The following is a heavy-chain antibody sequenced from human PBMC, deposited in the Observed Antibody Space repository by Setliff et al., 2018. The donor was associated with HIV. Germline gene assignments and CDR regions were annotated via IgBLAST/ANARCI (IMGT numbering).Heavy chain of an antibody. V-gene: IGHV3-30*04. CDR2: ISYDGSNK. CDR3: ARGRLLWSGSYYYYYMDV. J-gene: IGHJ6*03. Sequence: GGSLRLSCAASGFTFGTYAMTWIRQAPGKGLEWVAVISYDGSNKYYADSVKGRFTISRDNSKNTLYLQMNSLRAEDTAVYYCARGRLLWSGSYYYYYMDVWGKGTTVTVSS. CDR1: GFTFGTYA. D-gene: IGHD3-10*01.